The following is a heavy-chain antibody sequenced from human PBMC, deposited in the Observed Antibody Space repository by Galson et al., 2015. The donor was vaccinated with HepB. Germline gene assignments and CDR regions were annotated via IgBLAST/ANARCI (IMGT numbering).Heavy chain of an antibody. Sequence: PALVKPTQTLTLTCTFSGFSLSTSGVGVGWIRQPPGEALEWLALIYWDDDKRYSPSLKSRLTITKDTSKNQVVLTMTNMDPVDTATYYCARAGDSSGYYSWHFDYWGQGTLVTVSS. V-gene: IGHV2-5*02. D-gene: IGHD3-22*01. CDR3: ARAGDSSGYYSWHFDY. J-gene: IGHJ4*02. CDR2: IYWDDDK. CDR1: GFSLSTSGVG.